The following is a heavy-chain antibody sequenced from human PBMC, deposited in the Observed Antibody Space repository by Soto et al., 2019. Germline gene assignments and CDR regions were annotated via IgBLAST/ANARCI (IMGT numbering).Heavy chain of an antibody. V-gene: IGHV4-39*01. J-gene: IGHJ6*03. CDR3: VRHLQFWSGYYYYYMDV. CDR1: GGSISSSSYY. CDR2: IYYSGST. Sequence: KPSETLSLTCTVSGGSISSSSYYWGWIRQPPGKGLEWIGSIYYSGSTYYNPSLKSRVTISVDTSKNQFSLKLSSVTAADTAVYYCVRHLQFWSGYYYYYMDVWGKGTTVTVSS. D-gene: IGHD3-3*02.